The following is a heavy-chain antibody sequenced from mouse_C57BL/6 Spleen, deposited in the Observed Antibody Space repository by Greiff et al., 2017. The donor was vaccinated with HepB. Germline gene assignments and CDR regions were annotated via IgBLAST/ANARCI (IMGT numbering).Heavy chain of an antibody. CDR1: GFTFSDYY. CDR2: INYDGSST. J-gene: IGHJ2*01. CDR3: ARDGVGRNYFDY. V-gene: IGHV5-16*01. D-gene: IGHD4-1*01. Sequence: EVQRVESEGGLVQPGSSMKLSCTASGFTFSDYYMAWVRQVPEKGLEWVANINYDGSSTYYLDSLKSRFIISRDNAKNILYLQMSSLKSEDTATYYCARDGVGRNYFDYWGQGTTLTVSS.